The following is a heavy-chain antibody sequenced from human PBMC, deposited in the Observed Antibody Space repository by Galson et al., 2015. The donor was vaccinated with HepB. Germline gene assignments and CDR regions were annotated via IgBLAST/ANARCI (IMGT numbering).Heavy chain of an antibody. CDR2: IYPGDSDT. CDR3: ARHYDNIGNSFDWYFDL. D-gene: IGHD4-23*01. Sequence: QSGAEVKKPGESLKISCKGSGDSFSSYWIGWMRQMPGKGLEWMGTIYPGDSDTRYSPSFQGQVTITADKSISTAYLQWSSLKASDTAMYYCARHYDNIGNSFDWYFDLWGRGTLVTVSS. V-gene: IGHV5-51*01. J-gene: IGHJ2*01. CDR1: GDSFSSYW.